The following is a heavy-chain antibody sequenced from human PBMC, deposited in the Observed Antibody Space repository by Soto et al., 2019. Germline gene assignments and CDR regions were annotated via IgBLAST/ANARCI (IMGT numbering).Heavy chain of an antibody. J-gene: IGHJ5*02. V-gene: IGHV1-2*02. CDR1: GYTFTNYF. Sequence: GASVKVSCKPSGYTFTNYFIQWLRQAPGQGLEWMGWINPNDGGTNYAQKFQGRVAVTSDTSISTAYMELSSLTSDDTAVYYCARDHSISSSGAWWLDPWGQGTLVTVSS. CDR2: INPNDGGT. CDR3: ARDHSISSSGAWWLDP. D-gene: IGHD2-21*01.